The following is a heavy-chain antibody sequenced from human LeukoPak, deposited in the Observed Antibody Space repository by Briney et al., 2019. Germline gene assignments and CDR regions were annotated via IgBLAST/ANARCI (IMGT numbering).Heavy chain of an antibody. CDR3: ARGGQFMITPPID. J-gene: IGHJ4*02. D-gene: IGHD3-16*01. CDR2: ISSSSSYI. CDR1: GFTFSSYS. V-gene: IGHV3-21*01. Sequence: RPGGSLRLSCAASGFTFSSYSMNWVRQAPGKGLEWVSSISSSSSYIYYADSVKGRFTISRDNAKNSLYLQMNSLRAEDTAVYYCARGGQFMITPPIDWGQGTLVTVSS.